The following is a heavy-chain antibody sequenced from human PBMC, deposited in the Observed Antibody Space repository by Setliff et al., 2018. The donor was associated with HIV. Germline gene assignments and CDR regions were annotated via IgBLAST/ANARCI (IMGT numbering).Heavy chain of an antibody. CDR3: ARVYYYGSPHMDV. J-gene: IGHJ6*03. D-gene: IGHD3-10*01. Sequence: PSETLSLTCTVSGGSISSGGYYWSWIRQHPGKGLEWIGYIYYSGSTYYNPSLKSRVTISVDTSKNQFYLKLSSVTAADTAVYYCARVYYYGSPHMDVWGKGTTVTVSS. CDR1: GGSISSGGYY. CDR2: IYYSGST. V-gene: IGHV4-31*03.